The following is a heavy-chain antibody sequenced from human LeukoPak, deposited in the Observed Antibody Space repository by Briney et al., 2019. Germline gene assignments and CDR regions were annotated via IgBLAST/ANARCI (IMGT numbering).Heavy chain of an antibody. CDR2: IYPGDSAT. CDR3: ASTTMVRGVISYFDS. D-gene: IGHD3-10*01. V-gene: IGHV5-51*01. Sequence: EESLKISCKGSGYSFTTYWIGWVRQMPGKGLEWMGIIYPGDSATRYSPSFQGQVTISADKSISTAYLQWSSLKASDTAMYYCASTTMVRGVISYFDSWGQGTVVTDPS. CDR1: GYSFTTYW. J-gene: IGHJ4*02.